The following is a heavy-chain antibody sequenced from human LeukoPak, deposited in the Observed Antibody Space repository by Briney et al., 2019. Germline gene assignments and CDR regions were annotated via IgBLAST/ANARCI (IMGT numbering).Heavy chain of an antibody. CDR3: VRHVLIGITGGNFDY. CDR1: GGSLISSRSY. J-gene: IGHJ4*02. CDR2: IYYTGSN. D-gene: IGHD1-14*01. V-gene: IGHV4-39*01. Sequence: SETLSLTCTVSGGSLISSRSYWGYIRHPPGKGLECLGSIYYTGSNYNNPSLKTGATVSVETSKNQFSLKLNAVTAADTAVYYCVRHVLIGITGGNFDYWGQGTLVSVSS.